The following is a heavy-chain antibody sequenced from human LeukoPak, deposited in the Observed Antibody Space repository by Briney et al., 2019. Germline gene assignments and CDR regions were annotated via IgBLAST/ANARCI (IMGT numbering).Heavy chain of an antibody. D-gene: IGHD1-1*01. CDR3: ARRPLGTGTSYANFDY. V-gene: IGHV3-48*04. Sequence: GGSLRLSCAASGFIFSSFSMNWVRQAPGKGLEWISYISSSFSKIHYADSVRGRFTISRDNAKNSLYLQMNSLRAEDTAMYYCARRPLGTGTSYANFDYWGQGTLVTVSS. CDR2: ISSSFSKI. J-gene: IGHJ4*02. CDR1: GFIFSSFS.